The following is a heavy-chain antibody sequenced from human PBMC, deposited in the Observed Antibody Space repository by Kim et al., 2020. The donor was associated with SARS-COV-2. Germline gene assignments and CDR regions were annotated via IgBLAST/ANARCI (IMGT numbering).Heavy chain of an antibody. J-gene: IGHJ4*02. CDR2: ISYHGANK. CDR1: GFTFSSYN. D-gene: IGHD4-17*01. CDR3: TKESLPDYVDSQGSFDS. Sequence: GGSLRLSCAASGFTFSSYNIYWVRQAPGKGLEWVAVISYHGANKYYADSVKGRFTISRDNSKNTLYLQMNSLRAEDTAVYYCTKESLPDYVDSQGSFDSWGQGTLVTVSS. V-gene: IGHV3-30-3*01.